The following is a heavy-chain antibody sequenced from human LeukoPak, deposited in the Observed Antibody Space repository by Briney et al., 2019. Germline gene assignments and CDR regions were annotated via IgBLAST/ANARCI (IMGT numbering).Heavy chain of an antibody. CDR3: ARDGDAPMTDFDY. Sequence: GGSLRLSCAASGGTFSSYWMCWVRQDPGKGLAWVSCIKTDGSITAYAGSVKGRFTISRDNAKNTLYLQMNSLRADDTAVYYCARDGDAPMTDFDYWGQGTLVTVSS. J-gene: IGHJ4*02. V-gene: IGHV3-74*01. D-gene: IGHD2-21*02. CDR1: GGTFSSYW. CDR2: IKTDGSIT.